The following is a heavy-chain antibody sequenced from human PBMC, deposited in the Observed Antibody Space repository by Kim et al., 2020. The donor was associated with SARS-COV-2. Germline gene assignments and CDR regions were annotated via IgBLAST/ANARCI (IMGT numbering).Heavy chain of an antibody. V-gene: IGHV2-5*02. D-gene: IGHD6-13*01. CDR1: GFSLSTSGVG. Sequence: SGPTLVNPTQTLTLTCTFSGFSLSTSGVGVGWIRQPPGKALEWLALIYWDDDKRYSPSLKSRLTITKDTSKNQVVLTMTNMDPVDTATYYCAHRSIAAASTSWSRFDPWGQGTLVTVSS. CDR2: IYWDDDK. J-gene: IGHJ5*02. CDR3: AHRSIAAASTSWSRFDP.